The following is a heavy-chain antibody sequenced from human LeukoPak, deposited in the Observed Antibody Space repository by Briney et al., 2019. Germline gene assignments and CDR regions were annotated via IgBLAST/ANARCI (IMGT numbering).Heavy chain of an antibody. D-gene: IGHD6-19*01. CDR2: MNPNSGNT. CDR1: GYTFTSYD. Sequence: ASVKVSCKASGYTFTSYDINWVRQATGQGLEWMGWMNPNSGNTGYAQKLQGRVTMTTDTSTSTAYMELSSLRSEDTAVYYCATAPREQWLDTDYWGQGTLVTVSS. V-gene: IGHV1-8*01. CDR3: ATAPREQWLDTDY. J-gene: IGHJ4*02.